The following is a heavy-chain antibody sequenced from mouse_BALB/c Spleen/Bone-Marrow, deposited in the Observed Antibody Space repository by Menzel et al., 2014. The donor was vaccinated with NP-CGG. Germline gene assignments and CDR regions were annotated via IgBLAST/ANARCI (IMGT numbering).Heavy chain of an antibody. CDR1: RFDFHTYN. V-gene: IGHV5-6-4*01. D-gene: IGHD2-14*01. CDR2: ISTGSTYT. J-gene: IGHJ4*01. CDR3: TRDRRYEVGDAMHD. Sequence: TGGSPQLPFACPRFDFHTYNLHLVFQTSEKRLGWVANISTGSTYTYYPDSVRGRFTISRDNARNTLYLQMSSLKSEDTAMYYCTRDRRYEVGDAMHDWGQGASGTIPT.